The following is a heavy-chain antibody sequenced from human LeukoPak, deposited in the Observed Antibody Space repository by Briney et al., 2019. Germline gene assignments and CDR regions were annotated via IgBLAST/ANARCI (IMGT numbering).Heavy chain of an antibody. CDR3: TTSGGGYGPYYFDY. Sequence: KPGGSLRLSCAPSGFTFSNAWMSWVRQAPGKGLEWVGRIKSKTDGGTTDSAAPVKGRFTISRDYSKITLYLQMNSLKTEDTAVYYCTTSGGGYGPYYFDYWGQGTLVTVSS. V-gene: IGHV3-15*01. CDR2: IKSKTDGGTT. D-gene: IGHD5-12*01. J-gene: IGHJ4*02. CDR1: GFTFSNAW.